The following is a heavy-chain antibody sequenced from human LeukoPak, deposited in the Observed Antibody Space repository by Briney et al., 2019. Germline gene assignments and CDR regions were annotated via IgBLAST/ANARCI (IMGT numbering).Heavy chain of an antibody. Sequence: ASVKVSCKASGYTFTSYDINWVRQATGQGLEWMGWMNPNSGNTGYAQKFQGRITITRNTSISTAYMELSSLRSEDTAVYYCARGQRFRRNWFDPCGQGTLVTVSS. CDR2: MNPNSGNT. CDR3: ARGQRFRRNWFDP. J-gene: IGHJ5*02. CDR1: GYTFTSYD. D-gene: IGHD3-3*01. V-gene: IGHV1-8*03.